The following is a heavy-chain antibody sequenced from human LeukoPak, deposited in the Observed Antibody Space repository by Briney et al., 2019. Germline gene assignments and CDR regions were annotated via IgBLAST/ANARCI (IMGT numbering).Heavy chain of an antibody. D-gene: IGHD1-7*01. CDR2: ISSSGSTI. Sequence: GGSLRLSCAASGFTFSDYYMSWICQAPGKGLEWVSYISSSGSTIYYADSVKGRFTISRDNAKNSLYLQMNSLRAEDTAVYYCARAIIELPYAFDIWGQGTMVTVSS. CDR1: GFTFSDYY. CDR3: ARAIIELPYAFDI. V-gene: IGHV3-11*01. J-gene: IGHJ3*02.